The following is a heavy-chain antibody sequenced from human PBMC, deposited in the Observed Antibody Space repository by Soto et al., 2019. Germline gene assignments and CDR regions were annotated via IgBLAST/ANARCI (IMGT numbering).Heavy chain of an antibody. D-gene: IGHD2-21*02. V-gene: IGHV1-46*03. Sequence: QVQLVQSGAEVKKTGASVKVSCKASGYTFTSYYMNWVRQAPGQGLEWLGIINPSGGYTTYAQRFLGRVRMHYDKTTNTVHMERGSLTSSDTAVYYCARGEGIVVVTAQYDHSGKGNLVTVS. J-gene: IGHJ4*02. CDR2: INPSGGYT. CDR1: GYTFTSYY. CDR3: ARGEGIVVVTAQYDH.